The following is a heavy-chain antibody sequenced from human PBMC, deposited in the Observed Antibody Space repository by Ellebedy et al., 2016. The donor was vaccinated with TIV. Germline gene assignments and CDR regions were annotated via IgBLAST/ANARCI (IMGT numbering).Heavy chain of an antibody. CDR3: TITVPGL. V-gene: IGHV1-2*02. D-gene: IGHD6-19*01. Sequence: ASVKVSCXASGYTFTGNYIHWVRQAPGRGLEWVGWINPINGATSYAQRFQGRVTMTKDMSISTGYMELSGLKSDDTAVFYCTITVPGLWGQGTLVTVSS. CDR1: GYTFTGNY. J-gene: IGHJ4*02. CDR2: INPINGAT.